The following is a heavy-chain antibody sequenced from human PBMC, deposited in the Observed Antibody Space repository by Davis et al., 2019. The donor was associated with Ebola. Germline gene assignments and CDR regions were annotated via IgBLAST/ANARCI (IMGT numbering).Heavy chain of an antibody. CDR1: GGSISSYY. CDR2: IYYSGST. D-gene: IGHD2-15*01. CDR3: ARGRVVVVAAKPYYYYGMDV. V-gene: IGHV4-59*12. J-gene: IGHJ6*02. Sequence: MPSETLSLTCTVSGGSISSYYWSWIRQPPGKGLEWIGYIYYSGSTNYNPSLKSRVTISVDTSKNQFSLKLSSVTAADTAVYYCARGRVVVVAAKPYYYYGMDVWGQGTTVTVSS.